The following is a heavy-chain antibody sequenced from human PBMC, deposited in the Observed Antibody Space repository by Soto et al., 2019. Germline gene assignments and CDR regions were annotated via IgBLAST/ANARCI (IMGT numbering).Heavy chain of an antibody. D-gene: IGHD6-19*01. Sequence: EVQLVESGGGLVQPGGSLRLSCAASGFTFSIFSMNWVRQAPGRGLEWVSYISSSGDTIHYADSVKGRFTISRDNAKNSLYLQMDSLRAEDMAVYYCARDIAVDLDYWGQGTLVTVSS. CDR2: ISSSGDTI. CDR3: ARDIAVDLDY. V-gene: IGHV3-48*01. CDR1: GFTFSIFS. J-gene: IGHJ4*02.